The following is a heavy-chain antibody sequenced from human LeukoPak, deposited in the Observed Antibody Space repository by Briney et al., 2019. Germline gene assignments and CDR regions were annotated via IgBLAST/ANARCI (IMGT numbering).Heavy chain of an antibody. CDR1: GFTFSSYS. CDR3: AKGRGYSVYDYDY. D-gene: IGHD5/OR15-5a*01. V-gene: IGHV3-23*01. CDR2: ISGSGGST. Sequence: GGSLTLSCTASGFTFSSYSMNWVRQAPAKGLECVSAISGSGGSTYYADSVKDRLTVSRDNSKNTLYLQMNSLRAEDTAVYYCAKGRGYSVYDYDYWGQGTLVTVSS. J-gene: IGHJ4*02.